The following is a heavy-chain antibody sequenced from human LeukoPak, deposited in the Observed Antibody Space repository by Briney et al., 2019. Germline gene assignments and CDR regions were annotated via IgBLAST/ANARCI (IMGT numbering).Heavy chain of an antibody. Sequence: GGSLRLSCGASGFTFRDYWMTWVRQAPGKGLEWVANIKKEGRDKYYLDSVKGRFTISRDNAKRSLFLQMNSLRAEDTAAYFCTRDDRGRFDLWGQGTMVTVSS. J-gene: IGHJ3*01. CDR2: IKKEGRDK. CDR1: GFTFRDYW. CDR3: TRDDRGRFDL. V-gene: IGHV3-7*03. D-gene: IGHD1-14*01.